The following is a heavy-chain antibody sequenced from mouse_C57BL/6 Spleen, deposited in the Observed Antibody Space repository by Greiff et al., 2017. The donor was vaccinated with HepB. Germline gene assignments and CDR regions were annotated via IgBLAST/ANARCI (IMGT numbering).Heavy chain of an antibody. CDR2: IYPRDGST. V-gene: IGHV1-85*01. D-gene: IGHD2-2*01. CDR1: GYTFTSYD. CDR3: ARGMVTTPAGFAY. Sequence: VQLQQSGPELVKPGASVKLSCKASGYTFTSYDINWVKQRPGQGLEWIGWIYPRDGSTKYNEKFKGKATLTVGTSSSTAYMELHSLTSEDSAVYFCARGMVTTPAGFAYWGQGTLVTVSA. J-gene: IGHJ3*01.